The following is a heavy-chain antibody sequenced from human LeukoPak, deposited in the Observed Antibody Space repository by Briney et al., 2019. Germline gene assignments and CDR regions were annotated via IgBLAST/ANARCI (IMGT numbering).Heavy chain of an antibody. V-gene: IGHV3-74*01. Sequence: GGSLRLSCAASGFTFSSYWMHWVSPPPGKGLVWVSRINSDGSSTSYADSVKGRFTISRDNPKNTLYLQMHSLRAEDTAVYYCARSGSYDSSGLDYWGQGTLVTVSS. CDR1: GFTFSSYW. CDR3: ARSGSYDSSGLDY. CDR2: INSDGSST. D-gene: IGHD3-22*01. J-gene: IGHJ4*02.